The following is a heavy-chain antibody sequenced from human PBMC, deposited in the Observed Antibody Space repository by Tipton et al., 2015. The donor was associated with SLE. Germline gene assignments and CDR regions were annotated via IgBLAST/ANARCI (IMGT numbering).Heavy chain of an antibody. V-gene: IGHV4-59*08. CDR1: GGSISSNY. CDR2: ISYGGGA. D-gene: IGHD2-8*01. CDR3: ARGMLTWRGAIVGVDV. J-gene: IGHJ6*02. Sequence: TLSLTCSVSGGSISSNYWIWIRQPPGKGLEWIGYISYGGGANYNPSLKSRVSLSVDTSRNQFSLKLNPVTAADTAVYYCARGMLTWRGAIVGVDVWGQGTTVNVSS.